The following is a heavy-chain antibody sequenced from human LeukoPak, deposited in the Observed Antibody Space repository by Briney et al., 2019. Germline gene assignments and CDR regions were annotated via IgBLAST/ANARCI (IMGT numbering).Heavy chain of an antibody. J-gene: IGHJ3*02. CDR2: ISSNGGST. D-gene: IGHD3-9*01. Sequence: GGSLRLSCAASGFTFSSYAMHWVRQAPGKGLEYVSAISSNGGSTYYANSVKGRFTNSRDNSKNTLYLQMGSLRAEDMAVYYCARAKGRDILTGFHAFDIWGQGTMVTVSS. CDR1: GFTFSSYA. CDR3: ARAKGRDILTGFHAFDI. V-gene: IGHV3-64*01.